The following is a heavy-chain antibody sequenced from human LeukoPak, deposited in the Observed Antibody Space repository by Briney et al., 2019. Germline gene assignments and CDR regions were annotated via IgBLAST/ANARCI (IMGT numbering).Heavy chain of an antibody. J-gene: IGHJ4*02. Sequence: PGGSLRLSCAASGFTFSSYWMHWVRQAPGKGLVWVSRINSDGSSTSYADSVKGRFTISRNNAKNTLYLQMNSLRAEDTAVYYCAKGRVVVTAKPVDYWGQGTLVTVSS. CDR3: AKGRVVVTAKPVDY. CDR1: GFTFSSYW. CDR2: INSDGSST. V-gene: IGHV3-74*01. D-gene: IGHD2-21*02.